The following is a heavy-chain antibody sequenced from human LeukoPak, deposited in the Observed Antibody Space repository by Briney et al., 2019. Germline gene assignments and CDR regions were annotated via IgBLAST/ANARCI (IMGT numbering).Heavy chain of an antibody. V-gene: IGHV1-24*01. D-gene: IGHD3-22*01. CDR3: ARDERYDSSGYPFDY. J-gene: IGHJ4*02. Sequence: ASVKVSCKVSGYTLTELSMHWVRQAPGKGLEWMGGFDPEDGETIYAQKFQGRVTMTGDTSTDTAYMELSRLRSDDTAVYYCARDERYDSSGYPFDYWGQGTLVTVSS. CDR2: FDPEDGET. CDR1: GYTLTELS.